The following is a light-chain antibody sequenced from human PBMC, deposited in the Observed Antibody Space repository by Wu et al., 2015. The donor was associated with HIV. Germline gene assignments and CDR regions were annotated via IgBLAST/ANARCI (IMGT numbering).Light chain of an antibody. CDR2: DAS. Sequence: EIVLTQSPATLSLSPGERATLSCRASQSVYSYLAWYQQRPGQPPRLLIIDASNRATGIPTRFSGGGSGTDFTLTISRLEPEDFAVYYCQQYGSSPWTFGQGTKVEIK. J-gene: IGKJ1*01. CDR1: QSVYSY. V-gene: IGKV3-20*01. CDR3: QQYGSSPWT.